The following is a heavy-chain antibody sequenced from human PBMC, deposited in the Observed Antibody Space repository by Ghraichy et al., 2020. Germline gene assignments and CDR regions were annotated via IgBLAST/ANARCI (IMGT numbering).Heavy chain of an antibody. CDR3: AARWGDSSGWYASWRVGATGVSVY. V-gene: IGHV3-23*01. J-gene: IGHJ4*02. D-gene: IGHD6-19*01. CDR1: GFTFSSYA. Sequence: GGSLRLSCAASGFTFSSYAMSWVRQAPGKGLEWVSAISGSGGSTYYADSVKGRFTISRDNSKNTLYLQMNSLRAEDTAVYYCAARWGDSSGWYASWRVGATGVSVYWGQGTLVTVSS. CDR2: ISGSGGST.